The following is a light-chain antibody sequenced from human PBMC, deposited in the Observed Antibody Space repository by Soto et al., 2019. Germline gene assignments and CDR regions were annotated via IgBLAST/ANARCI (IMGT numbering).Light chain of an antibody. J-gene: IGLJ2*01. Sequence: QSVLTQPPSVSGAPGQRVTISCTGSSSKIGAGHDVHWYQQLPGTAPKLLMYDNTNRPSGAPDRFSGSKAGTSAPLAITVLQAEDEADYYWQSFDSSLRGVIFGGGTKLTVL. CDR2: DNT. CDR3: QSFDSSLRGVI. CDR1: SSKIGAGHD. V-gene: IGLV1-40*01.